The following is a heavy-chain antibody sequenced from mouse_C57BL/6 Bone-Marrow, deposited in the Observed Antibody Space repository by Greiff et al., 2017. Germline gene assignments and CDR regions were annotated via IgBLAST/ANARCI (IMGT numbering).Heavy chain of an antibody. CDR3: AREVLSYYFDY. CDR1: GYTFTSYW. V-gene: IGHV1-64*01. CDR2: IHPNSGST. J-gene: IGHJ2*01. Sequence: QVQLKQPGAELVKPGASVKLSCKASGYTFTSYWMHWVKQRPGQGLEWIGMIHPNSGSTNYNEKFKSKATLTVDKSTSTAYMQLSSLTSEDSAVYYCAREVLSYYFDYWGQGTTLTVSS. D-gene: IGHD1-1*02.